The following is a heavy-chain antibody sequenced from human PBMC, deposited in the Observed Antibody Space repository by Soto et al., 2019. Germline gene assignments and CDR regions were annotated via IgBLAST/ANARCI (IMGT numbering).Heavy chain of an antibody. Sequence: QVQLVQSGAEVKKPGASVKVSCKASGYTFTSYGISWVRQAPGQGLEWMGWTSAYNGNTNYAQKLQGRVTMATDTSTRPAHMQLRTLRPDATAVYHCARESTYDILTGYYIIHSYYGMAVWGQGTTVTVSS. CDR3: ARESTYDILTGYYIIHSYYGMAV. V-gene: IGHV1-18*01. CDR2: TSAYNGNT. D-gene: IGHD3-9*01. CDR1: GYTFTSYG. J-gene: IGHJ6*02.